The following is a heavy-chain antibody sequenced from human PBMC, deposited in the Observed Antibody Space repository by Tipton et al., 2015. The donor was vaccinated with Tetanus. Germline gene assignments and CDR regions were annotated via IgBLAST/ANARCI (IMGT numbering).Heavy chain of an antibody. Sequence: QSGPEVKKPGSSVKVSCKASGGTFNSYSSSWVRQAPGQGLEWMGSIIPKVGTPTYPQRFQGGVTITADESTSTVYMELSSLRSEDTAVYYCARDILGTNRFDPWGQGTLVTVSS. V-gene: IGHV1-69*11. CDR2: IIPKVGTP. CDR1: GGTFNSYS. D-gene: IGHD1-14*01. CDR3: ARDILGTNRFDP. J-gene: IGHJ5*02.